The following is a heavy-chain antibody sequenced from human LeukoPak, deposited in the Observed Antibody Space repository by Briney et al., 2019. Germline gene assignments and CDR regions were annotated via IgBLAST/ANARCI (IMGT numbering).Heavy chain of an antibody. CDR1: GFTFSSDA. J-gene: IGHJ4*02. CDR2: ISYDGSNK. CDR3: ARDRQGEVVVADRYIHY. Sequence: GGSLRVSCAASGFTFSSDAMHCVRQAPGKGLEWVALISYDGSNKYYADSVKVRFTISRDNSKNTLYLQMNSKRAEDTAVYYCARDRQGEVVVADRYIHYWGQGALV. D-gene: IGHD2-15*01. V-gene: IGHV3-30*04.